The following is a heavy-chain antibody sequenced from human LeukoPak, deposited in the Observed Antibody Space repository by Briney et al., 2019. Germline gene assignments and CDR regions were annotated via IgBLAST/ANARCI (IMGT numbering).Heavy chain of an antibody. CDR3: ARDPYGDYSKFDY. CDR1: GFTFSSYS. D-gene: IGHD4-17*01. CDR2: ISSSSSTI. V-gene: IGHV3-48*01. Sequence: GGSLRLSCAASGFTFSSYSMNWVRQAPGKGLEWVSYISSSSSTIYYADSVKGRFTISRDNAKNSLYLQMNSLRAEDTAVYYCARDPYGDYSKFDYWGQGTLVTVSS. J-gene: IGHJ4*02.